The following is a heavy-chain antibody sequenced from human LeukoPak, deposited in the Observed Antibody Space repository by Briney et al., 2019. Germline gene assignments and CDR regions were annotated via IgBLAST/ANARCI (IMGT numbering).Heavy chain of an antibody. CDR1: GYSIRSDYY. CDR2: IYHSGST. V-gene: IGHV4-38-2*02. J-gene: IGHJ4*02. CDR3: ARNLIPEQLVLNF. Sequence: PSETLSLTCTVSGYSIRSDYYWGWIRQPPGKGLEWIGSIYHSGSTYYNPSLKSRVTMSVDTSKNQFSLNLKSVTPEDTAVYYCARNLIPEQLVLNFWGQGTLVTVSS. D-gene: IGHD6-13*01.